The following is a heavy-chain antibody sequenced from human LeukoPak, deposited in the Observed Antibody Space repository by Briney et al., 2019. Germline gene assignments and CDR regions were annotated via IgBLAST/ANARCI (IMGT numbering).Heavy chain of an antibody. D-gene: IGHD6-13*01. CDR3: TTRKAAVGHFDY. J-gene: IGHJ4*02. Sequence: SSETLSLTCTVSGGSISSYYWSWIRQPPGKGLEWIGYIYYSGSTNYNPSLKSRLTISIDTSKNQFSLNLRSVTAADTAVYYCTTRKAAVGHFDYWGQGTLVTVSS. V-gene: IGHV4-59*01. CDR2: IYYSGST. CDR1: GGSISSYY.